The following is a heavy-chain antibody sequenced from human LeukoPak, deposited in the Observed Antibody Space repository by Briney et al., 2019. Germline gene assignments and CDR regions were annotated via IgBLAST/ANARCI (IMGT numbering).Heavy chain of an antibody. Sequence: ASVKVSCKVSGYTLTELSMHWVRQAPGKGLEWMGGFDPEDGETIYAQKFQGRVTMTEDTSTDTAYMELRSLRSDDTAVYYCARDRFGAAAGDYWGQGTLVTVSS. V-gene: IGHV1-24*01. CDR2: FDPEDGET. D-gene: IGHD6-13*01. J-gene: IGHJ4*02. CDR1: GYTLTELS. CDR3: ARDRFGAAAGDY.